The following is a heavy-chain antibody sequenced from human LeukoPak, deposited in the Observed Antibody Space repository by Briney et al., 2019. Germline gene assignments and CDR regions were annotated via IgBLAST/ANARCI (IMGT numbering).Heavy chain of an antibody. Sequence: SQTLSLTCAISGDSVSSNSAAWNWLRQSPSRGLEWLGRTYYRSKWYNDYAVSVKSRITINPDTSKNQFSLQLNSVTPEDTAVYYCARASGVPTIDYYGSGSYPNWFDPWGQGTLVTVSS. D-gene: IGHD3-10*01. CDR2: TYYRSKWYN. CDR1: GDSVSSNSAA. V-gene: IGHV6-1*01. CDR3: ARASGVPTIDYYGSGSYPNWFDP. J-gene: IGHJ5*02.